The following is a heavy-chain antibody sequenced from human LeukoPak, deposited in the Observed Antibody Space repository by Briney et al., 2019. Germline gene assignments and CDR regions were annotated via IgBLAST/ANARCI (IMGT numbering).Heavy chain of an antibody. V-gene: IGHV3-30*04. CDR3: ARNGYNYGPFFDY. CDR1: GFTFSSYA. CDR2: IRYDGRNK. J-gene: IGHJ4*02. Sequence: PGGSLRLSCAASGFTFSSYAMHWVRQAPGKGLEWVAFIRYDGRNKYYADSVKGRFTISRDNSKNTLYLQMNSLRAEDTAVYYCARNGYNYGPFFDYWGQGTLVTVSS. D-gene: IGHD5-24*01.